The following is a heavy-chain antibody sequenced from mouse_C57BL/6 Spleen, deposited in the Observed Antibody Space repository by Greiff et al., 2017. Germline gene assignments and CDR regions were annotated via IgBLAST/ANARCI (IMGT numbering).Heavy chain of an antibody. J-gene: IGHJ4*01. CDR3: ARYDDGYYPYYAMDY. Sequence: VQLQQSDAELVKPGASVKISCKVSGYTFTDHTIHWMKQRPEQGLEWIGYIYPRDGSTKYNEKFKGKATLTADKSSSTAYMQLNSLTSEDSAVYFCARYDDGYYPYYAMDYWGQGTSVTVSS. V-gene: IGHV1-78*01. CDR1: GYTFTDHT. D-gene: IGHD2-3*01. CDR2: IYPRDGST.